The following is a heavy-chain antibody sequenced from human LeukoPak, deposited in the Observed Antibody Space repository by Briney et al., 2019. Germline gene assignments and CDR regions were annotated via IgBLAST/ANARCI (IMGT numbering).Heavy chain of an antibody. CDR3: ARGVDTAMVSLGY. J-gene: IGHJ4*02. D-gene: IGHD5-18*01. Sequence: PGGSLGLSCAASGFTFSSYWMSWVRQAPGKGLEWVANIKQDGSEKYYVDSVKGRFTISRDNAKNSLYLQMNSLRAEDTAVYYCARGVDTAMVSLGYWGQGTLVTVSS. CDR1: GFTFSSYW. CDR2: IKQDGSEK. V-gene: IGHV3-7*01.